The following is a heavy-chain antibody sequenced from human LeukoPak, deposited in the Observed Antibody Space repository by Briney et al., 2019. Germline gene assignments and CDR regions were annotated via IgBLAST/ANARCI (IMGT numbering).Heavy chain of an antibody. CDR1: GYTFTGYY. D-gene: IGHD3-10*01. V-gene: IGHV1-2*02. CDR2: INPNSGGT. Sequence: ASVKVSCKASGYTFTGYYMHWVRQAPGQGLEWMGWINPNSGGTNYAQKFQGRVTMTRDTSTSTVYMELSSLRSEDTAVYYCARDSRDAMGFGSNWGQGTLVTVSS. CDR3: ARDSRDAMGFGSN. J-gene: IGHJ4*02.